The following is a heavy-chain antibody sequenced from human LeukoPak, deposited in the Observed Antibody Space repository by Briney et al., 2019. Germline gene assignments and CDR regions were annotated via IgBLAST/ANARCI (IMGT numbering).Heavy chain of an antibody. V-gene: IGHV4-39*01. Sequence: SETLSLTCTVSGGSISSSSYYWGWIRQPPGKGLEWIGSIYYSGSTYYNPSLKSRVTISVDASKNQFSLKLSSVTAADTALYYCVRQRGGDDYWGQGTLVTVSS. J-gene: IGHJ4*02. CDR2: IYYSGST. CDR3: VRQRGGDDY. D-gene: IGHD3-10*01. CDR1: GGSISSSSYY.